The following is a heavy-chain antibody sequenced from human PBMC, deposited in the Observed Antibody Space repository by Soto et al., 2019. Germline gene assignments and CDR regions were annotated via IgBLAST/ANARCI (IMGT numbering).Heavy chain of an antibody. CDR3: ARALRSSQPRRFDP. J-gene: IGHJ5*02. V-gene: IGHV4-34*01. Sequence: QVQLQQWGAGLLKPSETLSLTCAVYGGSFSGYYWSWIRQPPGKGLEWIGEINHSGSTNYNPSLKWRVTISVDTSKNPSSMKLRSVGAADTAVYYWARALRSSQPRRFDPRGQVPLVTVSS. D-gene: IGHD3-10*01. CDR1: GGSFSGYY. CDR2: INHSGST.